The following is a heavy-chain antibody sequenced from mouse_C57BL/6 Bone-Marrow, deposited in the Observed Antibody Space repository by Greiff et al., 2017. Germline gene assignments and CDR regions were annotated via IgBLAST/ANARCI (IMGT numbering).Heavy chain of an antibody. D-gene: IGHD3-2*02. CDR1: GFTFSDYY. CDR2: ISNGGGST. V-gene: IGHV5-12*01. CDR3: ARQLRLLYFDY. Sequence: EVKLVESGGGLVQPGGSLKLSCAASGFTFSDYYMYWVRQTPEKRLEWVAYISNGGGSTYYPDTVKGRFTISRDNAKNTLYLQMSRLKSEDTAMYYCARQLRLLYFDYWGQGTTLTVSS. J-gene: IGHJ2*01.